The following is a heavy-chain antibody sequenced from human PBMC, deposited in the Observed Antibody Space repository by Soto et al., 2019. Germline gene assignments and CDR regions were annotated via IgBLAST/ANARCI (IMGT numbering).Heavy chain of an antibody. J-gene: IGHJ4*02. Sequence: PGGSLRLCCAASGFTFSSYAMIWVRQAPGKGLEWVSAISGSGGSTYYADSVKGRFTISRDNSKNTLYLQMNSLRAEDTAVYYCAKALLSSGWYYFDYWGQGTLVTVSS. CDR2: ISGSGGST. CDR1: GFTFSSYA. D-gene: IGHD6-19*01. CDR3: AKALLSSGWYYFDY. V-gene: IGHV3-23*01.